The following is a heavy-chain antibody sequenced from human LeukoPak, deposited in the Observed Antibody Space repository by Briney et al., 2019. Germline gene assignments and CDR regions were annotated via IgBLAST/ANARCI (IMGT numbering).Heavy chain of an antibody. CDR1: GYTFTSCG. V-gene: IGHV1-18*01. CDR3: VRDCDRGGYYCY. D-gene: IGHD3-22*01. Sequence: ASVKVSCKASGYTFTSCGISWVRQAPGQGLEWMGWISPYNGNINYAQKLQGRVTMATDTSTSTAYMELRSLRSDDTAVYYCVRDCDRGGYYCYRGQGTLVTVSS. J-gene: IGHJ4*02. CDR2: ISPYNGNI.